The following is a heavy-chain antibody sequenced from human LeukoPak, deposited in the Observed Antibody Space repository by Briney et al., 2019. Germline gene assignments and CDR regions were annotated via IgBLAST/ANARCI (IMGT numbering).Heavy chain of an antibody. CDR1: GFTFSSYG. V-gene: IGHV3-30*02. CDR2: IRYDGSNK. J-gene: IGHJ6*03. D-gene: IGHD3-9*01. CDR3: AKRGGGYFDWLNYYMDV. Sequence: GGSLRLSCAASGFTFSSYGMHWVRKPPGKGLEGVAFIRYDGSNKYYADSVKGRFTISRDNSKNTLYLQMNSLRAEDTAVYYCAKRGGGYFDWLNYYMDVWGKGTTVTVSS.